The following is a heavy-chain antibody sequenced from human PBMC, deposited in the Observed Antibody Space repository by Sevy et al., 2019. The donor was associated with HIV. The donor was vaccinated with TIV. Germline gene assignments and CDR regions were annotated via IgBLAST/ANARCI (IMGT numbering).Heavy chain of an antibody. CDR1: GFTFSNAW. CDR2: IKSKTDGGTT. J-gene: IGHJ5*02. CDR3: TTGSAIVVVPAAIGPYNWFDP. V-gene: IGHV3-15*01. D-gene: IGHD2-2*01. Sequence: GGSLRLSCAASGFTFSNAWMSWVRQAPGKGLEWVGRIKSKTDGGTTDYAAPVKGRFTISRDDSKNTLYLQMNSLKTEDKAVYYCTTGSAIVVVPAAIGPYNWFDPWGQGTLVTVSS.